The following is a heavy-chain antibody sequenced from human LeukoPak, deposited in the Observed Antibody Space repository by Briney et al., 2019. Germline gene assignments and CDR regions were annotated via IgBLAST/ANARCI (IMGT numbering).Heavy chain of an antibody. CDR2: INPNNGGT. Sequence: GASVKVSCKASGDTFSDYYAHWVRQAPGQGLEWMGWINPNNGGTNYAQKFQGRVTMTRDTSISTAYMELSRLRSDDTAVYYCAIKTLGLLRKGGAMDVWGKGITVTVSS. V-gene: IGHV1-2*02. CDR3: AIKTLGLLRKGGAMDV. D-gene: IGHD5-12*01. J-gene: IGHJ6*03. CDR1: GDTFSDYY.